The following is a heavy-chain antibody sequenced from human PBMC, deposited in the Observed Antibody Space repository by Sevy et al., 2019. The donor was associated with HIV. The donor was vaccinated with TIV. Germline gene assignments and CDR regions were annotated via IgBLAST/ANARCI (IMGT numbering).Heavy chain of an antibody. CDR3: AKDGDSTSGRMDV. V-gene: IGHV3-23*01. J-gene: IGHJ6*02. CDR2: ISGSALTT. Sequence: GGSLRLSCAASGFTFDSYAMNWVRQAPGKALEWVSAISGSALTTYYAGSVKGRFTISRDNSKNTLYLQMNSLRAEDTAIYYCAKDGDSTSGRMDVWGQGTTVTVS. CDR1: GFTFDSYA. D-gene: IGHD2-21*02.